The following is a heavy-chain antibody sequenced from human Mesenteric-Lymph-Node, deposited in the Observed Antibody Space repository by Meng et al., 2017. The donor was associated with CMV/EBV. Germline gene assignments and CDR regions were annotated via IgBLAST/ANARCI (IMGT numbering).Heavy chain of an antibody. Sequence: GSLRLSCTVSGGSISSYYWSWIRQPPGKGLEWIGYIYYSGSTNYNPSLKRRVTISVDTSKNQFSLKLSSVTAADTAVYYCAREADDSSGYYGAGGAFDIWGQGTMVTVSS. D-gene: IGHD3-22*01. CDR2: IYYSGST. CDR1: GGSISSYY. J-gene: IGHJ3*02. CDR3: AREADDSSGYYGAGGAFDI. V-gene: IGHV4-59*01.